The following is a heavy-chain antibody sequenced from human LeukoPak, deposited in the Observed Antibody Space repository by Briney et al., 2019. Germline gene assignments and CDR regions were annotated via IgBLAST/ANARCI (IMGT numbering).Heavy chain of an antibody. V-gene: IGHV4-34*01. CDR1: GGSFSGYY. D-gene: IGHD5-18*01. CDR2: INHRGST. Sequence: SETLSLTCAVYGGSFSGYYWSWIRQPPGKGLEWIGEINHRGSTNYNPSLKSRVTISVDTSKNQFSLKLSSVTAADTAVYYCARGGYSYGSTFDYWGQGTLVTVSS. CDR3: ARGGYSYGSTFDY. J-gene: IGHJ4*02.